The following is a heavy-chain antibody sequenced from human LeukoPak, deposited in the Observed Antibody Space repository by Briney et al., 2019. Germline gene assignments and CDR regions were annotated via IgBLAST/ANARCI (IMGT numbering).Heavy chain of an antibody. Sequence: PGGSLRLSCAASGFTFSTSAMHWVRPAPGKGLEWVAVISYDGSNKYYADSVKGRFTISRDNSKNTLYLQMNSLRAEDTAVYYCARDGVKPAANYYYYYYYMDVWGKGTTVTVSS. CDR3: ARDGVKPAANYYYYYYYMDV. V-gene: IGHV3-30-3*01. CDR2: ISYDGSNK. CDR1: GFTFSTSA. D-gene: IGHD2-2*01. J-gene: IGHJ6*03.